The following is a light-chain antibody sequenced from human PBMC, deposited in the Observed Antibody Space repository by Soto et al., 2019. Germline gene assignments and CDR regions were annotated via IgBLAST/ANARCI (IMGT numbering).Light chain of an antibody. CDR1: SRDVGAYNY. V-gene: IGLV2-14*01. CDR3: ASYVFGSTIDV. CDR2: EVS. Sequence: QSVLTQPASMSGSPGQSITISCTGTSRDVGAYNYVSWYQQHPGKAPKLIIYEVSNRPSGVSYRFTGSKSGNTASLTISGLQAEHEADYYCASYVFGSTIDVLGNGTKLT. J-gene: IGLJ1*01.